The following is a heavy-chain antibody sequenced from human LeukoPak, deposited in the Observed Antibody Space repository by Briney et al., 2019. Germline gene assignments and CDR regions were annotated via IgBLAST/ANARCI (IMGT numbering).Heavy chain of an antibody. CDR2: INPNSGGT. CDR3: ARVYTAAAAYFDY. CDR1: GYTFTSYY. Sequence: GASVKVSCKASGYTFTSYYMHWVRQAPGQGLEWMGWINPNSGGTNYAQNFQGRVTMTRDTSISTAYMELSRLRSDDTAVYYCARVYTAAAAYFDYWGQGTLVTVSS. D-gene: IGHD2-2*01. J-gene: IGHJ4*02. V-gene: IGHV1-2*02.